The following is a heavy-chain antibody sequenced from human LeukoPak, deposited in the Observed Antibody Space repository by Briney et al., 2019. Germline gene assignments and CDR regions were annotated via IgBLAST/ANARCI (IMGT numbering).Heavy chain of an antibody. CDR3: ARRVDFGGNYYFDY. D-gene: IGHD4-23*01. J-gene: IGHJ4*02. CDR1: GYSFTSYW. V-gene: IGHV5-51*01. Sequence: GESLRISCKGSGYSFTSYWIGWVRQMPGKGLERMGIIYPGDSDTKYSPSFQGQVTISADKSISTAYLQWSSLEASDTAMYYCARRVDFGGNYYFDYWGQGTLVTVSS. CDR2: IYPGDSDT.